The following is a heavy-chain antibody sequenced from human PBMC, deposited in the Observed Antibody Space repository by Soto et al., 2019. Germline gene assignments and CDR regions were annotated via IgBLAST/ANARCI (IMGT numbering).Heavy chain of an antibody. V-gene: IGHV3-53*01. D-gene: IGHD3-10*01. J-gene: IGHJ6*02. Sequence: GGSLRLSCAASEFTVSSNYITWVRQAPGKGLDWVSIIYSGGTTYYADSVRGRFTISRDNSKNTLYLQMNSLRAEDTAVYYCALQTMAQTDYYYSGMDVSGQGPTVTVYS. CDR2: IYSGGTT. CDR1: EFTVSSNY. CDR3: ALQTMAQTDYYYSGMDV.